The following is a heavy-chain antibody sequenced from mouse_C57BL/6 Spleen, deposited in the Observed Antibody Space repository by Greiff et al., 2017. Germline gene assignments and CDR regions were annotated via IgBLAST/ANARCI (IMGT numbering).Heavy chain of an antibody. D-gene: IGHD1-1*01. Sequence: VQLQQSGAELVKPGASVKISCKASGYAFSSYWMNWVKQRPGKGLEWIGQIYPGDGDTNYNGKFKGKATLTADKSSSTAYMQLSSLTSEDSAVDFGARSGNFYGSTYYYAMDYWGQGTSVTVSS. J-gene: IGHJ4*01. CDR1: GYAFSSYW. V-gene: IGHV1-80*01. CDR3: ARSGNFYGSTYYYAMDY. CDR2: IYPGDGDT.